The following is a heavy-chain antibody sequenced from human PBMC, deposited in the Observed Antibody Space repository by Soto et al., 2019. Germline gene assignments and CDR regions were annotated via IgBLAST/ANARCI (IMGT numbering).Heavy chain of an antibody. CDR2: INPDGSAT. V-gene: IGHV3-74*01. CDR1: GFTFSSYW. Sequence: VGSLRLSCAASGFTFSSYWMHWVRQAPGKWLVWVSRINPDGSATNYANSVTSRFTISIDNAKNTLYLQMNSLRAEDTAVFYCGRGGSDSPMAPGYWGQGTLVTVSS. J-gene: IGHJ4*02. CDR3: GRGGSDSPMAPGY. D-gene: IGHD3-10*01.